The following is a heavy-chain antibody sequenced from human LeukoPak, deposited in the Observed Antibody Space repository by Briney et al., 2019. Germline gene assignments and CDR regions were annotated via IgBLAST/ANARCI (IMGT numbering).Heavy chain of an antibody. D-gene: IGHD1-26*01. CDR3: AKEGSVGATEIYWYFDL. CDR1: GFTFSSYA. J-gene: IGHJ2*01. Sequence: QAGGSLRLSCAASGFTFSSYAMSWVRQTPGKGLEWVSAISGSGGSTYYADSVKGRFTISRDNSKNTLYLQMNSLRAEDTAVYYCAKEGSVGATEIYWYFDLWGRGTLVTVSS. V-gene: IGHV3-23*01. CDR2: ISGSGGST.